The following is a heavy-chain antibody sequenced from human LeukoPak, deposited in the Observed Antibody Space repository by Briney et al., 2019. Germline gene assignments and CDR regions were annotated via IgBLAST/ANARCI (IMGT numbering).Heavy chain of an antibody. CDR1: GFTFSSYW. J-gene: IGHJ4*02. Sequence: GGSLRLSCAASGFTFSSYWMHWVRHAPGKGLVWVSRINSDGSSTSYADSVKGRFTISRDNAKNTLYLQMNSLRAEDTAVYYCARVGWNYDSSGYYHYYFDYWGQGTLVTVSS. D-gene: IGHD3-22*01. CDR3: ARVGWNYDSSGYYHYYFDY. V-gene: IGHV3-74*01. CDR2: INSDGSST.